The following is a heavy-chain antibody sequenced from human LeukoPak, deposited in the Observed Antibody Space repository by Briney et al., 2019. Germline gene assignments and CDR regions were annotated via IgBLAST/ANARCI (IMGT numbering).Heavy chain of an antibody. D-gene: IGHD6-13*01. CDR1: GDPISGYSNYK. V-gene: IGHV4-61*01. Sequence: SETLALTCTVSGDPISGYSNYKWSWLRQPPGKGLEWIGYIYYHGSTNYNRSLKSRVTISVDTSKNQFSLKLSSVTAADTAVYYCAREYSGFDYWGQGTLVTVSS. CDR2: IYYHGST. J-gene: IGHJ4*02. CDR3: AREYSGFDY.